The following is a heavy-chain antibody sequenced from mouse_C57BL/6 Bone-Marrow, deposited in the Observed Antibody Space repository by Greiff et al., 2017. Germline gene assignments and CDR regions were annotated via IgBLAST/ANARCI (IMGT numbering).Heavy chain of an antibody. D-gene: IGHD1-1*01. CDR1: GFTFSSCG. J-gene: IGHJ2*01. V-gene: IGHV5-6*01. CDR2: ISSGGSYT. Sequence: VESGGDLVKPGGSLKLSCAASGFTFSSCGTSWVRQTPDKRLEWVATISSGGSYTYYPDSVKGRFTISRDNAKNTLYLQMSSLKSEDTAMYYCARHYYGSRYYFDYWGQGTTLTVSS. CDR3: ARHYYGSRYYFDY.